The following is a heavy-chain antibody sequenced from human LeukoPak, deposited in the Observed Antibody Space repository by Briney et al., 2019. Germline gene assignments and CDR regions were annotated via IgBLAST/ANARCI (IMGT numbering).Heavy chain of an antibody. CDR1: GFTFSSYG. CDR3: AKAPGGATGLSYYFDY. V-gene: IGHV3-30*18. CDR2: ISYDGSNK. J-gene: IGHJ4*02. Sequence: GSLRLCCAASGFTFSSYGMHWVRQAPGKGLEWVAVISYDGSNKYYADSVKGRFTISRDNSKNTLYLQMNSLRAEDTAVYYCAKAPGGATGLSYYFDYWGQGTLVTVSS. D-gene: IGHD3-16*02.